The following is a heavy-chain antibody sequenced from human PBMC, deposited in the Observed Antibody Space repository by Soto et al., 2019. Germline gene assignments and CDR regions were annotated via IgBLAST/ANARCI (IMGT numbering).Heavy chain of an antibody. Sequence: QVQLVQSGAEVKNPGASVKVSCKASGYTFTYYYIHWVRQAPGQGLEWMAIINPNGGSTNYAQKFQGRVTLARDTFTSTVYMELSSLRSEDTAIYYCARGLAAGDYWGQGTLVTVSS. J-gene: IGHJ4*02. V-gene: IGHV1-46*01. CDR3: ARGLAAGDY. CDR1: GYTFTYYY. CDR2: INPNGGST. D-gene: IGHD6-13*01.